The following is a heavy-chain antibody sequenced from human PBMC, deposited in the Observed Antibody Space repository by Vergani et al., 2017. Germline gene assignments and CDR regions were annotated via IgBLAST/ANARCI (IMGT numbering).Heavy chain of an antibody. V-gene: IGHV3-53*01. D-gene: IGHD3-10*01. J-gene: IGHJ3*02. CDR1: GFTVSSNY. CDR2: IYSGGST. CDR3: AIWDYYGSRSYYSSAFDI. Sequence: EVQLVESGGGLHQPGGSLRLSCAASGFTVSSNYMSWVRQAPGKGLEWVSAIYSGGSTYYADSVKGRFTISRDNSKNTLYLQMNSLGAEDTAVYYCAIWDYYGSRSYYSSAFDIWGQGTMVTVSS.